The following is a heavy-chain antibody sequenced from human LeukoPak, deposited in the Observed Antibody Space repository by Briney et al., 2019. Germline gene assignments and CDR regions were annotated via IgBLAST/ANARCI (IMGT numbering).Heavy chain of an antibody. J-gene: IGHJ4*02. CDR2: IYSGGAS. D-gene: IGHD6-13*01. V-gene: IGHV3-53*01. Sequence: PGGSLRLSCAASGFTVSSNYMSWVRQAPGKGLEWVSVIYSGGASFYADSVKGRFTISRDDSKNTLYLQMNSLRAEDTAVYYCARGSHIGAAGILDSWGPESLRTVSS. CDR1: GFTVSSNY. CDR3: ARGSHIGAAGILDS.